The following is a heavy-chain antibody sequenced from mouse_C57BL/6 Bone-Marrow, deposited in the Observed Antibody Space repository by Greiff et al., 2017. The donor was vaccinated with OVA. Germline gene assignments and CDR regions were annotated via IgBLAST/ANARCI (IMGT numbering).Heavy chain of an antibody. D-gene: IGHD2-4*01. CDR1: GYTFTNYW. CDR2: IYPGGGYT. J-gene: IGHJ2*01. V-gene: IGHV1-63*01. Sequence: VQLQQSGAELVRPGTSVKMSCKASGYTFTNYWIGWAKQRPGHGLEWIGDIYPGGGYTNYNEKFKGKATLTADKSSSTAYMQFSSLTSEDSAIYYCARWVYDYDVENYWGQGTTLTVSS. CDR3: ARWVYDYDVENY.